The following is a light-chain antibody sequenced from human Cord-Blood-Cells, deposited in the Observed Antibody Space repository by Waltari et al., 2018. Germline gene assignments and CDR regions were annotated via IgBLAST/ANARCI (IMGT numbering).Light chain of an antibody. CDR2: DVS. CDR3: CSYAGSYAWV. J-gene: IGLJ3*02. Sequence: QSALTQPRSVSGSPGQSVTISCTGTSSDVGGYNYVSWYQQHPGKAPKLMIYDVSKRPSGVPDRFSGSKSGNTASLTISGLQAEDDADYDCCSYAGSYAWVFGGGTKLTVL. V-gene: IGLV2-11*01. CDR1: SSDVGGYNY.